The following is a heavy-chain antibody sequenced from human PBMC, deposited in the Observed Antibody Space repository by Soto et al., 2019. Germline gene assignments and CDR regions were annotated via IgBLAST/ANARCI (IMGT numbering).Heavy chain of an antibody. D-gene: IGHD2-15*01. CDR1: GGSISSGGYY. CDR2: IYYSGGT. Sequence: QVQLQESGPGLVKPSQTLSLTCTVSGGSISSGGYYWSWIRQHPGKGLEWIGYIYYSGGTYYNPSLKSRVTISVDTSKNQFSLKLSSVTAADTAVYYCARDRIDRHSGDYLDYWGQGTLVTVSS. V-gene: IGHV4-31*03. CDR3: ARDRIDRHSGDYLDY. J-gene: IGHJ4*02.